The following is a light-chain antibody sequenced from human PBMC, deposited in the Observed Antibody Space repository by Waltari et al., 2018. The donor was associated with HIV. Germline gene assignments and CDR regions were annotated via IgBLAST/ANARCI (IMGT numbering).Light chain of an antibody. J-gene: IGKJ1*01. V-gene: IGKV1-5*03. CDR3: HQYASFSGT. CDR2: QAS. Sequence: DIRLTQSPSTLSASAGDRVAITCRAGPNVGAFLAWYQQKPGKPPKLLIYQASILEGGVPSSFSGSVSGSDFTLTINGLQSDDFATYYCHQYASFSGTFGQGTKVEL. CDR1: PNVGAF.